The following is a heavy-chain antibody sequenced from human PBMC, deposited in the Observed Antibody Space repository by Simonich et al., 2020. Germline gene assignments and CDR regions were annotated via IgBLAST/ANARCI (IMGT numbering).Heavy chain of an antibody. CDR2: ISSSGSTI. CDR3: ARDFRLQLVEIGTYYYYGMDV. V-gene: IGHV3-48*03. CDR1: GFTFSSYE. J-gene: IGHJ6*02. Sequence: EVQLVESGGGLVQPGGSLRLSCAASGFTFSSYEMNCVRQAPGKGLEWVSYISSSGSTIYYADSVKGRVTISRDNDKNSLYLQMNSLRAEDTAVYYCARDFRLQLVEIGTYYYYGMDVWGQGTTVTVSS. D-gene: IGHD6-6*01.